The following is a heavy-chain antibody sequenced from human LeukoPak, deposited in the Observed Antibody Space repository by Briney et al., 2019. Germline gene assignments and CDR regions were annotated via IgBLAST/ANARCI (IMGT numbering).Heavy chain of an antibody. CDR2: ISYDGSNK. Sequence: PGGSLRLSCAASGFTFSSYGMHWVRQAPGKGLEWVAVISYDGSNKYYADSVKGRFTISRDNSKNTLYLQMNSLRAEDTAVYYCAREHNSGYDDYWGQGTLVTVSS. V-gene: IGHV3-30*19. D-gene: IGHD5-12*01. CDR1: GFTFSSYG. CDR3: AREHNSGYDDY. J-gene: IGHJ4*02.